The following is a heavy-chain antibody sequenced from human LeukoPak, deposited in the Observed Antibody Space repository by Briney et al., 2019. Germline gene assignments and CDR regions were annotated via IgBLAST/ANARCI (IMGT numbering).Heavy chain of an antibody. V-gene: IGHV4-39*01. Sequence: SVTLSLTCTVSGGSISSSSYYWGWIRQPPGKGLEWIGSIYYSGSTYYNPSLKSRVTISVDTSKNQFSLKLSSVTAADTAVYYCARGNYCSSTSCYVDYWGQGTLVTVSS. CDR3: ARGNYCSSTSCYVDY. J-gene: IGHJ4*02. D-gene: IGHD2-2*01. CDR1: GGSISSSSYY. CDR2: IYYSGST.